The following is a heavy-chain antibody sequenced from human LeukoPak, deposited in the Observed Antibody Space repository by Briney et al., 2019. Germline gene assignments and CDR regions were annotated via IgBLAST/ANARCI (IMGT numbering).Heavy chain of an antibody. J-gene: IGHJ4*02. CDR1: GGTFSSYA. CDR2: IIPIFGTA. D-gene: IGHD6-6*01. CDR3: ARGGIAARDPFDY. Sequence: SVKVSCKASGGTFSSYAISWVRQAPGQGLEWMGGIIPIFGTANYAQKFQGRVTITADESTSTAYMELSSLRSEDTAVYYCARGGIAARDPFDYWGQGTLVTVSS. V-gene: IGHV1-69*13.